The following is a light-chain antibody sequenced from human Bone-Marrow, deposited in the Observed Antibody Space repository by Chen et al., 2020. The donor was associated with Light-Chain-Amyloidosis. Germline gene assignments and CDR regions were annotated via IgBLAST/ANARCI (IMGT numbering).Light chain of an antibody. J-gene: IGLJ2*01. Sequence: QSALTQPASVSGSPGQWITISCTGTSSDIGDNKFVSLYQQFPHRGPNLLIFAVHNRPSGVSDRFSGSEVDNTASLTISGLRAEDEADYYCFSSTSTSPVLFGGGTKLTVL. CDR1: SSDIGDNKF. V-gene: IGLV2-14*01. CDR3: FSSTSTSPVL. CDR2: AVH.